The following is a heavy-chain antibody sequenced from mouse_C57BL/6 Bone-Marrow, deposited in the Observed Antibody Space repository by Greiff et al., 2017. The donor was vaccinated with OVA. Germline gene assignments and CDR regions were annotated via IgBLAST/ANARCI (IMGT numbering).Heavy chain of an antibody. CDR2: IRTKANGYTT. Sequence: EVKLVESGGGLVQPGGSLSLSCAASGFTFTDYYMSWVRQPPGKALEWLGFIRTKANGYTTEYSASVKGRFTISRDNSQSILYLQMNALRAEDSATYYCARSELGDYWGQGTTLTVSS. CDR1: GFTFTDYY. D-gene: IGHD4-1*01. V-gene: IGHV7-3*01. J-gene: IGHJ2*01. CDR3: ARSELGDY.